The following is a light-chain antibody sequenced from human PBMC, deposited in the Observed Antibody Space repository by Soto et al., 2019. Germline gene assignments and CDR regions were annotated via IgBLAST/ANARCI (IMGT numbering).Light chain of an antibody. CDR2: DVS. CDR3: CSYAGSSTVV. CDR1: SSDVGSYNV. V-gene: IGLV2-23*02. Sequence: QSALTQPASVSGSPGQSITISCTGTSSDVGSYNVVSWYQQHPGKAPKLMIYDVSKRPSGISNRFSGSKSGNTASLTISGFQAEDEADYYCCSYAGSSTVVFGGGTKVTVL. J-gene: IGLJ3*02.